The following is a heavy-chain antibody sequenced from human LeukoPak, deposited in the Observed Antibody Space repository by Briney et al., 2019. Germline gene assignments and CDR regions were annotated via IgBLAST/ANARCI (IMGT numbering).Heavy chain of an antibody. D-gene: IGHD3-22*01. CDR1: GYTFTSYV. Sequence: APVKVSCKASGYTFTSYVMHWVRQAPGQRLEWMGWINAGNGNTKYSQKFQGRVTITRDTSASTAYMELSSLRSEDTAVYYCARDAYYYDSSGYYYESYNWFDPWGQVTLVTVSS. V-gene: IGHV1-3*01. J-gene: IGHJ5*02. CDR2: INAGNGNT. CDR3: ARDAYYYDSSGYYYESYNWFDP.